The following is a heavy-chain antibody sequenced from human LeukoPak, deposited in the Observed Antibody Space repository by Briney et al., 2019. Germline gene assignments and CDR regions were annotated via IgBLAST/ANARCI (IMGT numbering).Heavy chain of an antibody. D-gene: IGHD3-9*01. CDR3: ARGGDVLRYFDYHYMDV. CDR2: INPNSGGT. J-gene: IGHJ6*03. Sequence: ASVKVSCKASGYTFTGYYMHWVRQAPGQGLEWMGWINPNSGGTNYAQKFQGRVTMTRDTSISTAYMELSRLRSDDTAVYYCARGGDVLRYFDYHYMDVWGKGTTVTISS. CDR1: GYTFTGYY. V-gene: IGHV1-2*02.